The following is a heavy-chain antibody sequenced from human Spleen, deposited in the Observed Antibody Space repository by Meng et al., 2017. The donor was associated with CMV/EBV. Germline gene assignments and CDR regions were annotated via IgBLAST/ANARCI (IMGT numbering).Heavy chain of an antibody. CDR3: ASPEVSSWYRRYYYYGMDV. D-gene: IGHD6-13*01. CDR1: GYTFTSYD. Sequence: ASVKVSCKASGYTFTSYDVNWVRQATGQGLEWMGWMNPNSGNTGYAQKFQGRVTMTRNTSISTAYMELSSLRSEDTAVYYCASPEVSSWYRRYYYYGMDVWGQGTTVTVSS. V-gene: IGHV1-8*01. J-gene: IGHJ6*02. CDR2: MNPNSGNT.